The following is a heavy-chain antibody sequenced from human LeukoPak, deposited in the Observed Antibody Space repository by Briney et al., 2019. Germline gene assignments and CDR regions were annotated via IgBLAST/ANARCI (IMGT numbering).Heavy chain of an antibody. CDR2: ISGSGGST. V-gene: IGHV3-23*01. Sequence: PGGSLRLSCAASGFTFSSYAMSWVRQAPGKGLEWVSAISGSGGSTYYADSVKGRFTISRDNSKNTLYLQMNSLRAEDTAVYYCAKERLRYFDWLSYSWFDPWGQGTLVTVSS. CDR3: AKERLRYFDWLSYSWFDP. CDR1: GFTFSSYA. J-gene: IGHJ5*02. D-gene: IGHD3-9*01.